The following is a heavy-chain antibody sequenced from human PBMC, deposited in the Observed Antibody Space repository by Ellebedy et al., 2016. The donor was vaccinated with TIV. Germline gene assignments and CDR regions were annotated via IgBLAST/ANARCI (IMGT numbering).Heavy chain of an antibody. V-gene: IGHV3-30-3*01. J-gene: IGHJ4*02. CDR3: ARELTGYYVGY. Sequence: GESLKISCVFSGFTFSSSAMNWVRQAPGKGLDWVALISYDGGISKYYSDSVKGRFTISRDNSKSTLYLQMNSLRAEDTAVYYCARELTGYYVGYWGQGTLVTVSS. CDR1: GFTFSSSA. CDR2: ISYDGGISK. D-gene: IGHD3-9*01.